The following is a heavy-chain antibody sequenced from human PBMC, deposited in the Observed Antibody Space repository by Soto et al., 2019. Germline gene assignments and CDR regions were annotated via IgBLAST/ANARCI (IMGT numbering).Heavy chain of an antibody. CDR2: ISSSGGSR. CDR1: GFNFNTFA. J-gene: IGHJ5*02. V-gene: IGHV3-23*01. CDR3: AKAPPSPWPDNWVDP. Sequence: EEQVSESGGGLVEPGGSLRLSCAASGFNFNTFAMSWIRQAPGKGLEWVSHISSSGGSRDYADSVRGRFTISRDTSKNVLFVQMTSLRADDTATYYCAKAPPSPWPDNWVDPWGKGTLVTVSS.